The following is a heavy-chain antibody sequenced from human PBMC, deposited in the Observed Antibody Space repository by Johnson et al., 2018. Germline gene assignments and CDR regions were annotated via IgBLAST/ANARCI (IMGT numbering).Heavy chain of an antibody. V-gene: IGHV3-74*01. CDR1: GFTFSSYW. Sequence: EVQLLETGGGLVQPGGSLRLSCAASGFTFSSYWMHWVRQAPGKGLVWVSRIYVDGSTTNYADSVKGRFSISRDNAKNSLYLQMNSLRDEDTAVYYCARDPCFGAAGWGHPAAYCFDFWGQGTMVTVSS. D-gene: IGHD6-13*01. CDR3: ARDPCFGAAGWGHPAAYCFDF. J-gene: IGHJ3*01. CDR2: IYVDGSTT.